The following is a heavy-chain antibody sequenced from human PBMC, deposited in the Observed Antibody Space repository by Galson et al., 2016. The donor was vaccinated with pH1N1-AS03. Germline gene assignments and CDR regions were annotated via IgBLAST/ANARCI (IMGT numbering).Heavy chain of an antibody. D-gene: IGHD1-1*01. CDR2: ISYDGSNK. V-gene: IGHV3-30-3*01. CDR1: GFTFSDFA. CDR3: ARWER. Sequence: SLRLSCAASGFTFSDFAMHWVRQAPGKGLDWVAVISYDGSNKYYEDSVKGRCTISRDNAKNSLYLQINNLRAEDTAMYYCARWERWGQGTLVTVSS. J-gene: IGHJ4*02.